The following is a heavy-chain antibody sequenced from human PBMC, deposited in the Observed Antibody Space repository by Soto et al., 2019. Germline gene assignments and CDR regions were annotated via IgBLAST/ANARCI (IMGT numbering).Heavy chain of an antibody. Sequence: GASVKVSCKASGGTFSSYAISWVRQAPGQGLEWMGGIIPIFGTANYAQKFQGRVTITADESTSTAYMELSSLRSEDTAVYYCARPSTTYYYDSSGYLGYYYGMDVWGQGTTVTVSS. V-gene: IGHV1-69*13. CDR3: ARPSTTYYYDSSGYLGYYYGMDV. J-gene: IGHJ6*02. CDR1: GGTFSSYA. CDR2: IIPIFGTA. D-gene: IGHD3-22*01.